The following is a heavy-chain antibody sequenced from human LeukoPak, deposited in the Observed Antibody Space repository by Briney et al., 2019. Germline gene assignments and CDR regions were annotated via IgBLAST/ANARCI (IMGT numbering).Heavy chain of an antibody. D-gene: IGHD2-2*01. CDR3: AKVDCTSTSCYWYFQH. CDR1: GFTFSSYA. V-gene: IGHV3-23*01. J-gene: IGHJ1*01. CDR2: VTGRGGST. Sequence: GGSLRLSCAASGFTFSSYAMSWVRQAPGKGLEWVSGVTGRGGSTYYADSVKGRFTISRDNSKNTLYLHMNSLRAEDTAVYDCAKVDCTSTSCYWYFQHWGQGTLVTVSS.